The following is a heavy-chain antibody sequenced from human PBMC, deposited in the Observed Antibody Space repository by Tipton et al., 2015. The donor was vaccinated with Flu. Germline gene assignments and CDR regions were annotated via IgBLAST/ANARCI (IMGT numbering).Heavy chain of an antibody. Sequence: GLVKPSETLSLTCTVSGGSISTYFWSWIRQPPGKGLEWIGYIYYSGGTNYNPSLKSRVTMSVDTSKNQFSLNLSSVTAADTAVYYCVREPGDYWGQGTLVTVSS. CDR1: GGSISTYF. V-gene: IGHV4-59*01. CDR3: VREPGDY. D-gene: IGHD7-27*01. J-gene: IGHJ4*02. CDR2: IYYSGGT.